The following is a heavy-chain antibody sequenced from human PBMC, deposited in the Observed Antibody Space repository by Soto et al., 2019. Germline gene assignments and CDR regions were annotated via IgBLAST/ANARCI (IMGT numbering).Heavy chain of an antibody. CDR1: GGTFSSYA. CDR3: AREMANNRYYYYGMDV. V-gene: IGHV1-69*01. J-gene: IGHJ6*02. CDR2: IIPIFGTA. Sequence: QVQLVQSGAEVKKPGSSVKVSCKASGGTFSSYAISWVRQAPGQGLEWMGGIIPIFGTANYAQKFQGRATITADESTSTGYMELSSLRSEDTAVYYCAREMANNRYYYYGMDVWGQGATVTVSS. D-gene: IGHD1-1*01.